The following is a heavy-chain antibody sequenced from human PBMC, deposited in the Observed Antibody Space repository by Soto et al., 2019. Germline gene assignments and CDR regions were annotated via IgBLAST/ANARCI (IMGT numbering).Heavy chain of an antibody. CDR3: STALLGGYNYGDYFDS. CDR2: IIPLFGSA. D-gene: IGHD5-12*01. J-gene: IGHJ4*02. V-gene: IGHV1-69*12. CDR1: GGSFSSYD. Sequence: QVQVVQSGAEVKKPGSSVKVSCKPSGGSFSSYDINWVRQAPGHGLEWVGGIIPLFGSANYAQKFLDRVTITADASTSTAFMEVSSLTSEDTGVYYCSTALLGGYNYGDYFDSWGQGTLVTVSS.